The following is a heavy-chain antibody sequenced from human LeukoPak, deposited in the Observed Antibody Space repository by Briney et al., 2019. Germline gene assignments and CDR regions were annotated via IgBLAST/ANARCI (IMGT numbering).Heavy chain of an antibody. CDR2: IYTSGST. D-gene: IGHD3-3*01. J-gene: IGHJ6*03. CDR1: GGSISSYY. CDR3: ARVLDGVDFWGDLDYYYYMDV. Sequence: PSETLSLTCTVSGGSISSYYWSWIRQPAGKGLEWIGRIYTSGSTNYNPSLKSRVTISVDKSKNQFSLKLSSVTAADTAVYYCARVLDGVDFWGDLDYYYYMDVWGKGTTVTVSS. V-gene: IGHV4-4*07.